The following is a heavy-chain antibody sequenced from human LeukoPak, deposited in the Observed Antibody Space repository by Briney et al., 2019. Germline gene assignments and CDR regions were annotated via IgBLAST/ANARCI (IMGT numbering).Heavy chain of an antibody. CDR1: GFIFSAYA. Sequence: GGSLRLSCAASGFIFSAYAMSWVRQAPGKGLEWVSAISGSGGSTYYADSVKGRFTISRDNSKNTLYLQMNSLRAEDTAVYYCAKLSGYSYGYFDYWGQGTLVTVSS. D-gene: IGHD5-18*01. V-gene: IGHV3-23*01. CDR3: AKLSGYSYGYFDY. CDR2: ISGSGGST. J-gene: IGHJ4*02.